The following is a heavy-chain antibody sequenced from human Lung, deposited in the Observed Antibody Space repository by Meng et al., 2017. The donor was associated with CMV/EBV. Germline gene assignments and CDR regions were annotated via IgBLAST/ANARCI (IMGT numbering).Heavy chain of an antibody. CDR1: GFTVSSNY. J-gene: IGHJ4*02. CDR2: LYAGGSP. V-gene: IGHV3-53*01. Sequence: ASGFTVSSNYMSWVRQAPGKGLEWVSVLYAGGSPYYAGSVKGRFTISRDNSKNTLYLQMNDLRAEDTALYYCARADGSSGYSYLIDYWGQGTLVTVSS. D-gene: IGHD3-22*01. CDR3: ARADGSSGYSYLIDY.